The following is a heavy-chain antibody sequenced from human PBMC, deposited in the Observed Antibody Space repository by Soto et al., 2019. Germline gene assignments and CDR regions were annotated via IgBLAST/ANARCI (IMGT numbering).Heavy chain of an antibody. Sequence: PGESLKISCKGSGYSFTSYWIGWVRQMPGKGLEWMGIIYPGDSDTRYSPSFQGQVTISADKSISTAYLQWSSLKASDTAMYYCARSGDRYGSGSYYYYYYGMDVWGQGTTVTVS. D-gene: IGHD3-10*01. J-gene: IGHJ6*02. CDR1: GYSFTSYW. V-gene: IGHV5-51*01. CDR3: ARSGDRYGSGSYYYYYYGMDV. CDR2: IYPGDSDT.